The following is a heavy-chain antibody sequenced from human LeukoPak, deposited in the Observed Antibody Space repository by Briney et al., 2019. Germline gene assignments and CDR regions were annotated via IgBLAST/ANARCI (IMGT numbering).Heavy chain of an antibody. Sequence: GGSLRLSCAASGFTFSAYWMSWVRQAPGKGLEWVANIHQDGSAKYYMDSVKGRFTISRDNAKNSLYLQMNSLRAEDTAVYYCARSRGDYERGYFDYWGQGTLVTVSS. CDR2: IHQDGSAK. CDR1: GFTFSAYW. J-gene: IGHJ4*02. CDR3: ARSRGDYERGYFDY. D-gene: IGHD4-17*01. V-gene: IGHV3-7*01.